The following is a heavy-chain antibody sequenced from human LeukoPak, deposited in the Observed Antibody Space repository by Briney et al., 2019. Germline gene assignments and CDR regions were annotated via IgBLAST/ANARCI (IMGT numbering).Heavy chain of an antibody. CDR3: ARDPYSGAYGDSYYYYMDL. J-gene: IGHJ6*03. Sequence: GGSLRLSCAASGFTFSNYNMNWVRQAPGRGLEWVSSITSGSTYVFYTDSVKGRFTISRDNAKNSLYLQMNSLRAEDTAVYYCARDPYSGAYGDSYYYYMDLWGQGTTVTISS. CDR1: GFTFSNYN. V-gene: IGHV3-21*01. CDR2: ITSGSTYV. D-gene: IGHD1-26*01.